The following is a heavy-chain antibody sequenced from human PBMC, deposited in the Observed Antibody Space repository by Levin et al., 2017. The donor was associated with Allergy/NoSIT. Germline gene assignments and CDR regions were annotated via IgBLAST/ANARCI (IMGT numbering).Heavy chain of an antibody. CDR2: IYYSGTT. CDR1: GGSISSSSYL. J-gene: IGHJ4*02. D-gene: IGHD5-24*01. V-gene: IGHV4-39*01. Sequence: SETLSLTCTVSGGSISSSSYLWGWIRQPPGKGLEWIGTIYYSGTTYYNPSLKSRVTISVDTSKNQFSLKLSSVTAADTAVYYCARHNPVGLDDVLGEMTTMGGKFDYWGQGTLVTVSS. CDR3: ARHNPVGLDDVLGEMTTMGGKFDY.